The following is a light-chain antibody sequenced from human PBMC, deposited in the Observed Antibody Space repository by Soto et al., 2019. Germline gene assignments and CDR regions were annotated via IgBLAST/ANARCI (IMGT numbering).Light chain of an antibody. CDR3: QQSYGAIT. V-gene: IGKV1-39*01. CDR2: ATS. J-gene: IGKJ5*01. CDR1: QSINSY. Sequence: DIQMTQSPSSLSASIGDSVTITCRASQSINSYLNWYQQKSGRAPRLLIFATSNLQSGVPSRFSGSASGTDFTLTIRSLQPEDFATYYCQQSYGAITFGQGTRLEIK.